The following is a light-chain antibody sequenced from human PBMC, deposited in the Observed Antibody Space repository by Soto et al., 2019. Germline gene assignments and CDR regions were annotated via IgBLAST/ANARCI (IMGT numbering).Light chain of an antibody. J-gene: IGLJ2*01. V-gene: IGLV1-44*01. CDR3: ASWDDSLKGPV. Sequence: QSVLTQPPSVSGTPGQRVTISCSGSSSNLGSYTVNWYQQLPGAAPRLLIYSNHQRPSGVPHLVASPERFSGSKSGASASLAISGLQSEDEADYYCASWDDSLKGPVFGGGTKVTVL. CDR2: SNH. CDR1: SSNLGSYT.